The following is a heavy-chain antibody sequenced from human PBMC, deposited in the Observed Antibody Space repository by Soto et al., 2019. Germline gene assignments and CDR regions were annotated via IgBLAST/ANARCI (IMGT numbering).Heavy chain of an antibody. Sequence: EVQLVESGGGLVQPGGSLRLSCAASGFTFTSYAMHWVRQAPGKGLEYVSAIRSNGGSTYYANSVKGRFTISRDNSKNTLYLQMGSLRAEDMAVYYCARQWLDSSDFDYWGQGTLVTVSS. D-gene: IGHD6-19*01. CDR2: IRSNGGST. CDR3: ARQWLDSSDFDY. J-gene: IGHJ4*02. CDR1: GFTFTSYA. V-gene: IGHV3-64*01.